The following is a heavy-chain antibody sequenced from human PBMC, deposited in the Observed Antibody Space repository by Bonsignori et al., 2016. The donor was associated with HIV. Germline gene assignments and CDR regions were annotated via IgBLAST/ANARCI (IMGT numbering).Heavy chain of an antibody. D-gene: IGHD2-2*01. Sequence: WIRQPPGKGLEWVSYISSSSSTIYYADSVKGRFTISRDNAKNSLYLQMNSLRDEDTAVYYCARDCSSTYYYYYYMDVWGKGTTVTVSS. J-gene: IGHJ6*03. CDR2: ISSSSSTI. CDR3: ARDCSSTYYYYYYMDV. V-gene: IGHV3-48*02.